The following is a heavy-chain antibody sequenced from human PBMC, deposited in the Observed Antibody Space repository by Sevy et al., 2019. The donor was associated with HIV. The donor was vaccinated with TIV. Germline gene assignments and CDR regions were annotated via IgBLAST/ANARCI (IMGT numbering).Heavy chain of an antibody. CDR2: ISGSGGST. CDR3: AHTLLEWLLYYHYYGMDV. J-gene: IGHJ6*02. Sequence: GGSLRLSCAASGFTFSSYAMSWVRQAPGKGLEWVSAISGSGGSTYYADSVKGRFTISRDNSKNTRYLQMNSLRAEDTAVYYCAHTLLEWLLYYHYYGMDVWGQGTTVTVSS. V-gene: IGHV3-23*01. CDR1: GFTFSSYA. D-gene: IGHD3-3*02.